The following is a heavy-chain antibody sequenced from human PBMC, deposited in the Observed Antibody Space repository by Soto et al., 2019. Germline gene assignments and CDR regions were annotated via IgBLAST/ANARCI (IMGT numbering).Heavy chain of an antibody. CDR2: IIPIFGTA. V-gene: IGHV1-69*12. D-gene: IGHD2-21*02. CDR3: AGAYCGGDCYTARTYYFDY. J-gene: IGHJ4*02. Sequence: QVQLVQSGAEVKKPGSSVKVSCKASGGTFSSYAISWVRQAPGQGLEWMGGIIPIFGTANYAQKFQGRVTITADXPXXXAXXELSSLRSEDTAVYYCAGAYCGGDCYTARTYYFDYWGQGTLVTVSS. CDR1: GGTFSSYA.